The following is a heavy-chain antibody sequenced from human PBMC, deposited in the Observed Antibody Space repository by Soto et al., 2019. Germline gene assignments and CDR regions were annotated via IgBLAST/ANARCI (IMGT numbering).Heavy chain of an antibody. CDR2: IYHSGST. J-gene: IGHJ4*02. CDR3: ARDRGYSSSWYSDY. V-gene: IGHV4-4*02. D-gene: IGHD6-13*01. Sequence: SETLSLTCAVSGGSISSSNWWSWVRQPPGKGLEWIGEIYHSGSTNYNPSLKIRVTISVDNSKNQFSLKLSSVTAAYTAVYYCARDRGYSSSWYSDYWGQGTLVTVSS. CDR1: GGSISSSNW.